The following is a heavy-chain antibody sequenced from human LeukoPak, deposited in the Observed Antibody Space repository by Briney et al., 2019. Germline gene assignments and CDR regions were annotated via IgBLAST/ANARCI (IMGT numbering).Heavy chain of an antibody. V-gene: IGHV1-2*02. J-gene: IGHJ6*03. CDR3: ARGARDIVVVVAATTIYYYYYMDV. CDR2: INPNSGGT. D-gene: IGHD2-15*01. CDR1: VYTFTFYY. Sequence: GASVKVSFKASVYTFTFYYMHWVRQAPGQGLEWMGWINPNSGGTNYAQKFQGRVTMTRDTSISTAYMELGRLRSDDTAVYYCARGARDIVVVVAATTIYYYYYMDVWGKGTTVTVSS.